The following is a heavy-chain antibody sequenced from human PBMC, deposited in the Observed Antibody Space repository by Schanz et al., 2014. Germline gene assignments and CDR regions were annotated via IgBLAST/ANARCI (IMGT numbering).Heavy chain of an antibody. Sequence: EGQLLESGGGFVQPGGSLGLSCVVSGFTVSSNHMSWVRQAPGKGLEWVSVIYSGIGAYYADSVKDRFTVSRDNSKNTVYLQMNRLRAEDTAVYYCARVHHYDPSGWGYFDYWGQGALVTVSS. CDR2: IYSGIGA. J-gene: IGHJ4*02. D-gene: IGHD3-22*01. V-gene: IGHV3-66*01. CDR3: ARVHHYDPSGWGYFDY. CDR1: GFTVSSNH.